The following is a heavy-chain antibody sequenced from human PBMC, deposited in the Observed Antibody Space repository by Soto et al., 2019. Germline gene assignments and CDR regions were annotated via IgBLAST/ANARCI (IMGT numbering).Heavy chain of an antibody. Sequence: EVQLVESGGGLVQPGRSLRLSCAASGFTFDDYAMHWVRQAPGKGLEWVSGISWNSGSIGYADSVKGRFTISRDNAKNSLYLQMNSLRAEDTALYYCAKDRGLRSPYYYYYYMDVWGKGTTVTVSS. V-gene: IGHV3-9*01. J-gene: IGHJ6*03. CDR3: AKDRGLRSPYYYYYYMDV. CDR1: GFTFDDYA. CDR2: ISWNSGSI. D-gene: IGHD4-17*01.